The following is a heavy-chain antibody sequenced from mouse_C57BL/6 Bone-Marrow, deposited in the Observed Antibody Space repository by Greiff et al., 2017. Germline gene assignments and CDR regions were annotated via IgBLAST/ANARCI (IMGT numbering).Heavy chain of an antibody. CDR3: ARWVY. Sequence: QVQLQQPGAELVRPGTSVKLSCQASGYTFTSYWLHWVPQRPGPGLEWIGVIDPSDSYTNYNQKFKGKATLTVDTSSSTAYMQLSSLTAEDSAVYYCARWVYWGQGTLVTVSA. CDR2: IDPSDSYT. V-gene: IGHV1-59*01. J-gene: IGHJ3*01. CDR1: GYTFTSYW.